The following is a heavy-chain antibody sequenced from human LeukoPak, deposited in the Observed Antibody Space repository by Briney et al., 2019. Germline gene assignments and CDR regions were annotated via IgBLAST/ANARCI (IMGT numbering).Heavy chain of an antibody. CDR1: GYTFTSYA. V-gene: IGHV7-4-1*02. CDR2: INTNTGNP. Sequence: ASVKVSCKASGYTFTSYAMNWVRQAPGQGLEWMGWINTNTGNPTYAQGFTGRFVFSLDTSVSTAYLQISSLKAEDTAVYYCARELDGSSWMINWFDPWGQGTLVTVSS. J-gene: IGHJ5*02. D-gene: IGHD6-13*01. CDR3: ARELDGSSWMINWFDP.